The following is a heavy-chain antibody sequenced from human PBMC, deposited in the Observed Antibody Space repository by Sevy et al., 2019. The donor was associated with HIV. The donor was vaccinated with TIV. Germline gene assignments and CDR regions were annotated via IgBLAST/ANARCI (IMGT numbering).Heavy chain of an antibody. Sequence: GGSLRLSCAASGFTFSDYYMSWIRQAPGKGLEWVSYISTSGSTIYYADSVKGRFTISRDNARNSLHLQMNSLRADDTAVYYCARDKYSSSSGYFDYWGQGTLVTASS. V-gene: IGHV3-11*01. J-gene: IGHJ4*02. CDR1: GFTFSDYY. CDR2: ISTSGSTI. D-gene: IGHD6-6*01. CDR3: ARDKYSSSSGYFDY.